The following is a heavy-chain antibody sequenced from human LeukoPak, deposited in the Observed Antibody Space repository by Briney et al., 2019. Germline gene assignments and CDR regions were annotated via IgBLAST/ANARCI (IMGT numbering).Heavy chain of an antibody. D-gene: IGHD6-19*01. Sequence: SETLSLTCTVSGGSISSYYWSWIRQPPGKGLEWIGYIYYSGSTNYNPSLKSRVTISVDTSKSQFSLKLSSVTAADTAVYYCARSRRGSGWYYYWGQGTLVTVSS. V-gene: IGHV4-59*08. CDR2: IYYSGST. CDR3: ARSRRGSGWYYY. J-gene: IGHJ4*02. CDR1: GGSISSYY.